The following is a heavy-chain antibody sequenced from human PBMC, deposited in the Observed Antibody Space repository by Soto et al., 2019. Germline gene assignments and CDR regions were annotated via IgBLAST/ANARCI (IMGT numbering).Heavy chain of an antibody. CDR1: GFTFSSYG. CDR2: IWYDGSNK. CDR3: ARDLAPITIFSY. J-gene: IGHJ4*02. Sequence: GGSLRLSRAASGFTFSSYGMHWVRQAPGKGLEWVAVIWYDGSNKYYADSVKGRFTISRDNSKNTLYLQMNSLRAEDTAVYYCARDLAPITIFSYWGQGTLVTVSS. V-gene: IGHV3-33*01. D-gene: IGHD3-3*01.